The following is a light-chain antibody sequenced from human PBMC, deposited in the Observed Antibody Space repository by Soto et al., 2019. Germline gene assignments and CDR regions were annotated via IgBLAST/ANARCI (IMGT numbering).Light chain of an antibody. CDR3: QQYVSSPLT. Sequence: EIVLTQSPGTLSLSPGEPATLSCMASQSLTTTYLACYHHKPGQAPRLLIYGASSRATGIPDRFSGGGSGTDFTLAISGLEPDDFAIYYCQQYVSSPLTFGGGTKIEIK. CDR2: GAS. CDR1: QSLTTTY. V-gene: IGKV3-20*01. J-gene: IGKJ4*01.